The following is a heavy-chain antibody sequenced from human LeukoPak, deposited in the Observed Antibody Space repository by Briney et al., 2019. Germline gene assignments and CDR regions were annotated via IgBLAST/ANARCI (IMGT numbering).Heavy chain of an antibody. Sequence: GWSLRLSCGASGVTFSYHSMNWVRQAPGKGLESVSSISSNGNNIYYPDSVKGRFTISRDNAKNSLYLQMSSLRAEDTAVYYCAREWGYCSGGSCPPDHFDYWGQGTLVTVSS. J-gene: IGHJ4*02. D-gene: IGHD2-15*01. CDR3: AREWGYCSGGSCPPDHFDY. CDR2: ISSNGNNI. CDR1: GVTFSYHS. V-gene: IGHV3-21*01.